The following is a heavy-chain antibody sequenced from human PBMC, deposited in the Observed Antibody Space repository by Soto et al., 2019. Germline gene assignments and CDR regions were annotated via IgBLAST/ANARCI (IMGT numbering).Heavy chain of an antibody. CDR2: INAGNGNT. CDR1: GYTFTSYA. V-gene: IGHV1-3*01. D-gene: IGHD2-2*01. Sequence: ASVKVSCKASGYTFTSYAMHWVRQAPGQRLEWMGWINAGNGNTKYSQKFQGRVTITRETSASTAYMELSSLRSEDTAVYYCARDGGYCSSTSCPASYYYYMDVWGKGTTVTVSS. CDR3: ARDGGYCSSTSCPASYYYYMDV. J-gene: IGHJ6*03.